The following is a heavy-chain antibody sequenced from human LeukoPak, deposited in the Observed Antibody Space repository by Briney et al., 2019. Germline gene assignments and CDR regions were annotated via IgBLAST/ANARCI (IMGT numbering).Heavy chain of an antibody. Sequence: PGGSLRLSCVASGFTFSTYAMSWVRQAPGKGLEWVSGIVGSDGSTHYADSVKGRFTISRDNTKGTLYLQMNSLRAEDTAVYYCAKDRQPDIGWDLDYWGQGTLVTVST. D-gene: IGHD6-19*01. CDR1: GFTFSTYA. CDR2: IVGSDGST. V-gene: IGHV3-23*01. J-gene: IGHJ4*02. CDR3: AKDRQPDIGWDLDY.